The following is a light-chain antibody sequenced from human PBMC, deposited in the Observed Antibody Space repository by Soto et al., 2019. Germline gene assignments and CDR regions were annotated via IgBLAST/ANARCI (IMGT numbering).Light chain of an antibody. CDR1: QSISSY. CDR2: AAS. J-gene: IGKJ5*01. V-gene: IGKV1-39*01. Sequence: DIQMTQSPSCLCASVGDRVTMTCRASQSISSYLNWYQQKPGKAPKLLIYAASSLQSGVPSRFSGSGSGTDFTLTITSLQPEDFATYYCQQSYSTPPITFAQGTRWRL. CDR3: QQSYSTPPIT.